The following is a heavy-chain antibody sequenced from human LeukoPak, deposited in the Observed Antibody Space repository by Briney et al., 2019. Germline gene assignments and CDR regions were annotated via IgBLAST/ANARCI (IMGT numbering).Heavy chain of an antibody. CDR2: IIPIFGTA. J-gene: IGHJ4*02. V-gene: IGHV1-69*06. CDR1: GGTFSSYA. Sequence: SVKVSCKASGGTFSSYAISWVRQAPGQGLEWMGGIIPIFGTANHAQKFQGRVTITADKSTSTAYMELSSLRSEDTAVYYCARELPDYYDILTGYSAFDYWGQGTLVTVSS. CDR3: ARELPDYYDILTGYSAFDY. D-gene: IGHD3-9*01.